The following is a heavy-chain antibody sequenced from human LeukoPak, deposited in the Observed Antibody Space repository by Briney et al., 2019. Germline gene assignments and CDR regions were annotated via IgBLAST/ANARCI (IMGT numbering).Heavy chain of an antibody. CDR3: ARGYYYDFSVTPDY. V-gene: IGHV3-33*01. D-gene: IGHD3-22*01. J-gene: IGHJ4*02. Sequence: GGSLRLSCAASGFIFSNYAMHWVRQAPGKGLEWVAVIWYDGRNEYYADSVKGRFTISRDTSKNTLYLQMNSLRVEDTAVYYCARGYYYDFSVTPDYWGQGTLVTVSS. CDR2: IWYDGRNE. CDR1: GFIFSNYA.